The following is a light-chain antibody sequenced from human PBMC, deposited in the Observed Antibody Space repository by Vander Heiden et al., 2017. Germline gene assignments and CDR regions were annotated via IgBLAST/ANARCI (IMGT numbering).Light chain of an antibody. J-gene: IGKJ2*01. CDR2: AAS. CDR3: QQSYSTPYT. CDR1: QSISSN. V-gene: IGKV1-39*01. Sequence: DIQLTQSPSSLSASVGYRVTITCRASQSISSNLNWYQQKPGKAPKLLIYAASSLQSGVPSRFSGSGSGTDFTRTISSLQPEDFATYYCQQSYSTPYTFGQGTKLEIK.